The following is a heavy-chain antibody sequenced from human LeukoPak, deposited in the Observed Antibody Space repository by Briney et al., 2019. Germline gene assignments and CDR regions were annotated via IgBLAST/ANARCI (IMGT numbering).Heavy chain of an antibody. CDR3: ARDASSYGDYVWFDP. V-gene: IGHV4-59*01. J-gene: IGHJ5*02. CDR2: IYYSGST. Sequence: SETLSLTCTVSGGSISSYYWSWIRQPPGKGLEWIGYIYYSGSTNYNPSLKSRVTISVDTSKNQFSLKLSSVTAADTAVYYCARDASSYGDYVWFDPWGQGTLVTVSS. D-gene: IGHD4-17*01. CDR1: GGSISSYY.